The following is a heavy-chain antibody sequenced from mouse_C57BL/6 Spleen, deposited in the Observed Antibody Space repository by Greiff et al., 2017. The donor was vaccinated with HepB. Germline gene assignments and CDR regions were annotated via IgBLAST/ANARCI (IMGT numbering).Heavy chain of an antibody. D-gene: IGHD1-1*01. CDR1: GYTFTSYG. CDR2: IYPRSGNT. CDR3: ARSYGSSYSYWYFDV. V-gene: IGHV1-81*01. Sequence: LVESGAELARPGASVKLSCKASGYTFTSYGISWVKQRTGQGLEWIGEIYPRSGNTYYNEKFKGKATLTADKSSSTAYMELRSLTSEDSAVYFCARSYGSSYSYWYFDVWGTGTTVTVSS. J-gene: IGHJ1*03.